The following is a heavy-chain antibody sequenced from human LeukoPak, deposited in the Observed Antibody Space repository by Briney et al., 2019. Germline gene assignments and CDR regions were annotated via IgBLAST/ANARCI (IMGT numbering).Heavy chain of an antibody. D-gene: IGHD2-15*01. Sequence: PGGSLRLSCAASDFAFSNAWMNWVRQAPGKGLGWVARIKSKTSGGTTEYAAPVRGRFIISRDDLKSTLDLQMNSLKTEDTAVYYCATGYSSDVAGWGQGTLVTVSP. CDR1: DFAFSNAW. CDR3: ATGYSSDVAG. CDR2: IKSKTSGGTT. J-gene: IGHJ4*02. V-gene: IGHV3-15*07.